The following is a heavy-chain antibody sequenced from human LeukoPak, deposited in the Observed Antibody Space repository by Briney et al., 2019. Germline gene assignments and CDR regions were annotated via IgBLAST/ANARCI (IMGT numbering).Heavy chain of an antibody. CDR3: ARAVYHNSASWYFDL. V-gene: IGHV4-4*07. Sequence: WETLPLTCTVSGGSIGNYYWSWIRQPAGNRLEWIGRIYSGSTNYNPSFKSRVTISADTSKKQFSLKMRSVTAADTALYYCARAVYHNSASWYFDLWGRGTLVTVSS. J-gene: IGHJ2*01. D-gene: IGHD3-22*01. CDR2: IYSGST. CDR1: GGSIGNYY.